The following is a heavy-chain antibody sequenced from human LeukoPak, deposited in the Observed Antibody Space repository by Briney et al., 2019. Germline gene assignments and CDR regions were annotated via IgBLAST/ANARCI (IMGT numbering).Heavy chain of an antibody. CDR3: ARLLMGSGFGELLSYFDY. J-gene: IGHJ4*02. CDR2: IYYSGST. Sequence: PSETLSLTCTVSGGSISSSSYYWGWIRQPPGKGLEWIGSIYYSGSTYYNPSLKSRVTISVDTSKNQFSLKLSSVTAADTAVYYCARLLMGSGFGELLSYFDYWGQGTLVTVSS. V-gene: IGHV4-39*01. D-gene: IGHD3-10*01. CDR1: GGSISSSSYY.